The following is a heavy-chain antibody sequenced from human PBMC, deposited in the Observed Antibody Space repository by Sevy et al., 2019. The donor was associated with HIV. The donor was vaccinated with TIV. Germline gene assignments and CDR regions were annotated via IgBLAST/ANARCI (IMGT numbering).Heavy chain of an antibody. CDR3: AKNSVRIYYFDY. J-gene: IGHJ4*02. CDR2: ISGSGGST. V-gene: IGHV3-23*01. CDR1: GFTFSTYG. Sequence: GGSLRLSCTASGFTFSTYGLHWVRQAPGKGLEWVSAISGSGGSTYYADSVKGRFTISRDNSKNTLYLQMNSLRAEDTAVYYCAKNSVRIYYFDYWGQGTLVTVSS. D-gene: IGHD2-15*01.